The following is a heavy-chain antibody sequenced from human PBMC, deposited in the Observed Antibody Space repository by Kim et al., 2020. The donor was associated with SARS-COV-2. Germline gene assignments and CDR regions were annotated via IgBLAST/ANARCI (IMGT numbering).Heavy chain of an antibody. J-gene: IGHJ3*02. CDR3: AKDMGLRFPYDAFDI. CDR1: GFTFDDYA. V-gene: IGHV3-9*01. D-gene: IGHD3-3*01. Sequence: GGSLRLSCAASGFTFDDYAMHWVRQAPGKGLEWVSGISWNSGSIGYADSVKGRFTISRDNAKNSLYLQMNSLRAEDTALYYCAKDMGLRFPYDAFDIWGQGTMVTVSS. CDR2: ISWNSGSI.